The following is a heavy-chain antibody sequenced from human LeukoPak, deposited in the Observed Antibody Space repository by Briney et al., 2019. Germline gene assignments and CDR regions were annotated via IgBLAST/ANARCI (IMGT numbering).Heavy chain of an antibody. CDR1: GFTFSDHY. CDR3: VRALFPSVAAAASHYYFDL. V-gene: IGHV3-72*01. CDR2: MRNKINRYTT. J-gene: IGHJ2*01. D-gene: IGHD6-13*01. Sequence: GGSLRLSCAASGFTFSDHYMDWVRLAPGKGLDWVGRMRNKINRYTTEYAASVKGRFTISGDDSKNSLYLQMNSLKTEDTAVCYCVRALFPSVAAAASHYYFDLWGRGTLVTVSS.